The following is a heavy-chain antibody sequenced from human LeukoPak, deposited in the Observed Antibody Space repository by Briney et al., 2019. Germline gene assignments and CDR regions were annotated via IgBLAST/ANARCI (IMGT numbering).Heavy chain of an antibody. CDR3: ARDPDLTTTYCYFDL. Sequence: SVKVSCKASGGTFSSYAISWVRQAPGQGLEWMGRIIPIFGTANYAQKFQGRVTITTDESTSTAYMELSSLRSEDTAVYYCARDPDLTTTYCYFDLWGRGTLVTVSS. CDR2: IIPIFGTA. V-gene: IGHV1-69*05. J-gene: IGHJ2*01. D-gene: IGHD1-14*01. CDR1: GGTFSSYA.